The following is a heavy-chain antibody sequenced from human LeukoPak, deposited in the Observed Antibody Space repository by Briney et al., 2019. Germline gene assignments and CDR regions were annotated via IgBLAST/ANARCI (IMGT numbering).Heavy chain of an antibody. Sequence: PSETLSLTCTVSGGSISSSSYYWGWIRQPPGKDLELIGNIYYSGTTYYNPSLKSRVTISVDTSKNQFSLKLSSVTAADTAVYYCARVNTLIRGIGWFDPWGQGILVTVSS. V-gene: IGHV4-39*07. CDR2: IYYSGTT. CDR1: GGSISSSSYY. CDR3: ARVNTLIRGIGWFDP. D-gene: IGHD3-10*01. J-gene: IGHJ5*02.